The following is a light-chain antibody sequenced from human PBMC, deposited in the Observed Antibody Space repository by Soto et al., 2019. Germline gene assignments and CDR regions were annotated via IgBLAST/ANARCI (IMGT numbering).Light chain of an antibody. V-gene: IGKV1-39*01. J-gene: IGKJ1*01. CDR3: QQSYSTPPWT. CDR1: QSISSN. Sequence: DIQMTQSPSSLYSSVGYRVTITCRASQSISSNLNWYQQKPGKAPKLXIYAASTLQSGVPSRFSDSGSGTDFTLTISSLQAEDFSTYYCQQSYSTPPWTFCQGTKVDIK. CDR2: AAS.